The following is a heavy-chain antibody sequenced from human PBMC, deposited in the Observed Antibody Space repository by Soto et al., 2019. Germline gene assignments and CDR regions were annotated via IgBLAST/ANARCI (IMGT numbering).Heavy chain of an antibody. V-gene: IGHV3-49*04. CDR3: GRAESPDTAYFSDY. CDR1: GFSFGDYD. J-gene: IGHJ4*02. Sequence: GGSLALCCTGYGFSFGDYDINWVRQAPGKGLEWVGIIRNQTYHKTQEYAASVKDRFTITRDDSNSVAYLQMTSLRAEDSAVYYCGRAESPDTAYFSDYWGQGTMVTVSS. D-gene: IGHD5-18*01. CDR2: IRNQTYHKTQ.